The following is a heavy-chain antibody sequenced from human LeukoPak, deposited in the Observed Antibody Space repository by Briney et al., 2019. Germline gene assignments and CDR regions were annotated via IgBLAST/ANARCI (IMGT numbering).Heavy chain of an antibody. CDR1: EFLVISSGLG. CDR3: AHRLTKYAGPGYFDF. Sequence: VSAATLINPSQSVRMSCILGEFLVISSGLGIRWIRQPPGKALEWLALIYWNDDKRYSPSLKSRLTITKDTSKNQVVLTMTNMDPVDTATYYCAHRLTKYAGPGYFDFWGQGTLVIV. J-gene: IGHJ4*02. D-gene: IGHD2-2*01. V-gene: IGHV2-5*01. CDR2: IYWNDDK.